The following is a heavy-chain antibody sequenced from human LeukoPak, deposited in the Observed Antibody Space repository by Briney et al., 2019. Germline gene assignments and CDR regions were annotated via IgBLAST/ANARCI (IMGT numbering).Heavy chain of an antibody. D-gene: IGHD5-18*01. V-gene: IGHV4-59*01. CDR2: IYYSGST. J-gene: IGHJ4*02. CDR1: GGSISSYY. Sequence: SETLSLTCTVSGGSISSYYWSWIRQPPGKGLEWIGYIYYSGSTNYNPSLKSRVTISVDTSKNQFSLILSSVTAADTAVYYCARRTDSYGYYGYWGQGTLVTVSS. CDR3: ARRTDSYGYYGY.